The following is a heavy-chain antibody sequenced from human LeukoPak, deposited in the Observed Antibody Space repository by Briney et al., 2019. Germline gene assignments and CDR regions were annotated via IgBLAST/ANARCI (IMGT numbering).Heavy chain of an antibody. D-gene: IGHD6-13*01. V-gene: IGHV4-4*07. CDR1: GGSISSYY. CDR3: ARDCRIAAAGRGTYFDY. CDR2: IYSSGST. Sequence: SETLSLTCTVSGGSISSYYWSWIRQPAGKGLEWIGRIYSSGSTNYNPSLESRVTMSVDTSKNQFSLKLSSVTAADTAVYYCARDCRIAAAGRGTYFDYWGQGTLVTVSS. J-gene: IGHJ4*02.